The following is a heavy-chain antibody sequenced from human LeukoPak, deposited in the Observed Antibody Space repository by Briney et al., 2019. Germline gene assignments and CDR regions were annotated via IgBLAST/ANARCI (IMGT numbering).Heavy chain of an antibody. CDR3: AREGLTPINFDF. V-gene: IGHV1-2*02. J-gene: IGHJ4*02. CDR2: INPNSGGT. CDR1: GYIFTNYF. D-gene: IGHD2-8*01. Sequence: ASVKVSCKVSGYIFTNYFMHWVRQAPGQGLEWMGWINPNSGGTNYARKFQGRVTLTRDTSITTAYMELSSLRSDDTALYYCAREGLTPINFDFWGQGTLVTVSS.